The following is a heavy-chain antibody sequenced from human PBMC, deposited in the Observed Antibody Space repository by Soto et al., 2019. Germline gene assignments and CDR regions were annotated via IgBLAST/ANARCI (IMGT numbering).Heavy chain of an antibody. J-gene: IGHJ5*02. CDR3: VKNSGWFNT. CDR1: GFPFGTTD. Sequence: GGSLRLSCAASGFPFGTTDMSWVRQAPGEGLEWVSTIDGSGGITFYADSVKGRFTISRDNSRNTVYLQMNSLRGDDTALYYCVKNSGWFNTWGQGALVTVS. V-gene: IGHV3-23*01. CDR2: IDGSGGIT. D-gene: IGHD3-10*01.